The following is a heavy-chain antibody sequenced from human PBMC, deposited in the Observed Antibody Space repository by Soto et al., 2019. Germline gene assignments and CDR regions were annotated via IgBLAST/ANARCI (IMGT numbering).Heavy chain of an antibody. Sequence: EVQLVESGGGLVQPGGSLRLSCAASAFSFSNYAMDWVRQAPGRGLEWVSYISASSSNIRYADSVKGRFSISRDNAKSSLYLQMNSLRADDTGVYYCARDPSRGSDWARYLDLWVRGTLVTVSS. D-gene: IGHD1-26*01. CDR3: ARDPSRGSDWARYLDL. J-gene: IGHJ2*01. V-gene: IGHV3-48*01. CDR1: AFSFSNYA. CDR2: ISASSSNI.